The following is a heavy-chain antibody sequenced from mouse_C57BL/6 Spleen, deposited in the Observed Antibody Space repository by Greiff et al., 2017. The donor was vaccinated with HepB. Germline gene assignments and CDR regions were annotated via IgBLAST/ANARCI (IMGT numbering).Heavy chain of an antibody. V-gene: IGHV5-4*03. J-gene: IGHJ3*01. CDR3: ARVAYYSNWAWFAY. CDR1: GFTFSSYA. Sequence: EVKLVESGGGLVKPGGSLKLSCAASGFTFSSYAMSWVRQTPEKRLEWVATISDGGSYTYYPDNVKGRFTISRDNAKNNLYLQMSHLKSEDTAMYYCARVAYYSNWAWFAYWGQGTLVTVSA. D-gene: IGHD2-5*01. CDR2: ISDGGSYT.